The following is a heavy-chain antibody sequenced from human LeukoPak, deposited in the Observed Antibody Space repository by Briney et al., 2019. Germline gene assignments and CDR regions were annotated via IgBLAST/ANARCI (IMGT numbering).Heavy chain of an antibody. D-gene: IGHD1-26*01. V-gene: IGHV3-23*01. CDR2: VTGTGDST. CDR1: GFTFRNYA. Sequence: GGSLRLSCAVSGFTFRNYAMSWVRQAPGKGLEWVSSVTGTGDSTYYADSVKDRFTTSRDNSKSTLYLQMNSLRGEDTAVYYCAKDGDSGTYFRDSSSDYWGQGTLVTVSS. CDR3: AKDGDSGTYFRDSSSDY. J-gene: IGHJ4*02.